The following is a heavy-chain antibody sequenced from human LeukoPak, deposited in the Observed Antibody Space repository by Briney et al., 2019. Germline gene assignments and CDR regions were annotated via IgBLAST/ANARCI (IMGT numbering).Heavy chain of an antibody. Sequence: QSGGSLRLSCAASGFTFSSYALHWVRQAPGKGLEWVSSISWNSGNMYYVDSVKGRFTISRDNAKNSLSLQMNSLKPEDTALYYCAKGPGLGAGKRYLDLWGRGTLVIVSS. D-gene: IGHD6-13*01. J-gene: IGHJ2*01. CDR3: AKGPGLGAGKRYLDL. CDR2: ISWNSGNM. V-gene: IGHV3-9*01. CDR1: GFTFSSYA.